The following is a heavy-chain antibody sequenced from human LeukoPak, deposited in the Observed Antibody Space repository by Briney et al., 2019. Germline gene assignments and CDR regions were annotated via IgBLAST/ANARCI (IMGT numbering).Heavy chain of an antibody. Sequence: SETLSLTCAVSGYSISSGYYWGWIRQPPGKGLEWIGSIYHSGSTYYNPSLKSRVTISVDTSKNQFSLKLSSVTAADTAVYYCARHQGIVAVDYDYWGQGTLVPVSS. D-gene: IGHD1-26*01. CDR2: IYHSGST. J-gene: IGHJ4*02. CDR1: GYSISSGYY. V-gene: IGHV4-38-2*01. CDR3: ARHQGIVAVDYDY.